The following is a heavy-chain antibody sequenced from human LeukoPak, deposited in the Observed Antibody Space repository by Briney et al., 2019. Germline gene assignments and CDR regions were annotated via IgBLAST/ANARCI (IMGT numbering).Heavy chain of an antibody. CDR2: ISPYDGNT. CDR1: NYTFASYG. CDR3: VRVWPPNAVDRGMTYSYFNALDV. D-gene: IGHD1-1*01. V-gene: IGHV1-18*01. Sequence: GASVKVSCKASNYTFASYGLSWVRQAPGQGLQWVGWISPYDGNTDYAQRFQARVTMTIDRATRTVYMGLKRLRLDDTAVYYCVRVWPPNAVDRGMTYSYFNALDVWGQGTTVIVSS. J-gene: IGHJ6*02.